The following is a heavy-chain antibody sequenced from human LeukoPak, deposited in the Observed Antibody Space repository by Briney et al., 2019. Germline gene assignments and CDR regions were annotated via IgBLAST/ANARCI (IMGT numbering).Heavy chain of an antibody. V-gene: IGHV2-5*01. D-gene: IGHD2-8*02. Sequence: SGPTLMKPTQTLTLTCTFSGFSLSTTAVGVGWIRQPPGSALEWLALIYWNDDIRYSPSLKSRLTITKDTSNNQVVLTMINMDPVDTATYFCAHSRYPQVGYCTGDSCLAPLDCWGQGTLVTVSS. J-gene: IGHJ4*02. CDR3: AHSRYPQVGYCTGDSCLAPLDC. CDR2: IYWNDDI. CDR1: GFSLSTTAVG.